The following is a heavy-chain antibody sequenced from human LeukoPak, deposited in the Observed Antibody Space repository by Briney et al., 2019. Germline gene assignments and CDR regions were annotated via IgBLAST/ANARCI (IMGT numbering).Heavy chain of an antibody. J-gene: IGHJ2*01. V-gene: IGHV3-53*01. Sequence: GGSLRLSCAASGFTVSSNYMNWVRQAPGKGLEWVSVIYSGGSTYYADSVKGRFTISRDNSKNTLYLQMNSLRAEDTAVYYCAAATPGLSYWYFDLWGRGTLVTVSS. CDR3: AAATPGLSYWYFDL. CDR1: GFTVSSNY. CDR2: IYSGGST. D-gene: IGHD2-15*01.